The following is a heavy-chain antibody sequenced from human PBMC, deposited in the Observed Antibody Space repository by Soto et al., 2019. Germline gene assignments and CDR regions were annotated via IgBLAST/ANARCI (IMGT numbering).Heavy chain of an antibody. V-gene: IGHV2-5*02. Sequence: QITLKESGPTLVKPTQTLTLTCTFSGFSLNTSGVGVGWIRQPPGEALEWLALIYWDDDKRYSSSLKSRLTITKDTSKNQVVLTMTNMDPVDTATYYRAHRTPMAGYFDYWGQGTLVTVSS. CDR1: GFSLNTSGVG. D-gene: IGHD6-19*01. CDR2: IYWDDDK. CDR3: AHRTPMAGYFDY. J-gene: IGHJ4*02.